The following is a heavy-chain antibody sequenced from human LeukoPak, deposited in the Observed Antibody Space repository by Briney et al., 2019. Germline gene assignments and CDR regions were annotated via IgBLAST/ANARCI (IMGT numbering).Heavy chain of an antibody. CDR2: ISSNGGST. D-gene: IGHD4-23*01. J-gene: IGHJ4*02. CDR1: GFTFSSYA. V-gene: IGHV3-64*01. Sequence: GSLRLSCAASGFTFSSYAMHWVRQAPGEGLEYVSAISSNGGSTYHANCVKGRFTISRNNSTKTLYLQMGSLRAENTAVYYCARTGDYGGLDYWGQGTLVTVSS. CDR3: ARTGDYGGLDY.